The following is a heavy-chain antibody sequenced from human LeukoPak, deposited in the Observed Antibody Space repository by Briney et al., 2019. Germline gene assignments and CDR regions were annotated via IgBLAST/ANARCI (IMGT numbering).Heavy chain of an antibody. J-gene: IGHJ6*03. Sequence: ASVKVSCKASGYTFTSYGISWVRQAPGQGLEWMGWISAYNGNTNYAQKLQGRVTMTTDTSTSTAYMELRSLRSDDTAVYYCARGPPRAMVRGVIITDDYYYYYMDVWGKGTTVTISS. CDR1: GYTFTSYG. V-gene: IGHV1-18*01. CDR3: ARGPPRAMVRGVIITDDYYYYYMDV. D-gene: IGHD3-10*01. CDR2: ISAYNGNT.